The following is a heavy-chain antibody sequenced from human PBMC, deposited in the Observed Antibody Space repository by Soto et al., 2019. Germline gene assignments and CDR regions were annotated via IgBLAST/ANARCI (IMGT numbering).Heavy chain of an antibody. D-gene: IGHD3-3*01. CDR3: AKDITIFGPYYGMHV. CDR1: GFTFNSYA. J-gene: IGHJ6*02. Sequence: PGGSLRLSCAASGFTFNSYAMSWVRQAPGKGLEWVSAISGSGGSTYYADSVKGRFTTSRDKSKNTLYLQMNSLRAEDTAVYYCAKDITIFGPYYGMHVWGQGTTVTVSS. CDR2: ISGSGGST. V-gene: IGHV3-23*01.